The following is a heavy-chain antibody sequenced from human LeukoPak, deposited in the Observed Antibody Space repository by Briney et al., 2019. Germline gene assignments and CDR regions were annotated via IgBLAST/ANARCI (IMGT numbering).Heavy chain of an antibody. CDR3: ARALGLYGSGTSYYFDY. Sequence: PSETLSLTCTVSGGSISSYYWSWIRQPPGKGLEWIGYIYYSGSTNYNPSLKSRVTISLDTSKNQFSLKLTSVTAADTAVYYCARALGLYGSGTSYYFDYWGQGTLVTVSS. CDR2: IYYSGST. J-gene: IGHJ4*02. D-gene: IGHD3-10*01. CDR1: GGSISSYY. V-gene: IGHV4-59*01.